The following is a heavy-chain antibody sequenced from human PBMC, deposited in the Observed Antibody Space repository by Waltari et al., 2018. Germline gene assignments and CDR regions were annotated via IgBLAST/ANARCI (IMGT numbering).Heavy chain of an antibody. CDR2: IYHSGST. CDR1: GYSISSGYY. J-gene: IGHJ4*02. CDR3: ARHGRAWYFDY. D-gene: IGHD2-8*01. V-gene: IGHV4-38-2*01. Sequence: QVQLQESGPGLVKPSETLSLTCAVSGYSISSGYYWGWIRQPPGKGLEWIGSIYHSGSTYYNPSLKSRVTISVDTSKNQFSLKLSSVTAADTAVYYCARHGRAWYFDYWGQGTLVTVS.